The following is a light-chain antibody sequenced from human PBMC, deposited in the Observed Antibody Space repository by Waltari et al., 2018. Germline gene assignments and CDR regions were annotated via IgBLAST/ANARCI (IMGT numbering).Light chain of an antibody. CDR3: QQYNNWPPMYT. J-gene: IGKJ2*01. CDR1: QSVSSN. V-gene: IGKV3-15*01. CDR2: GAS. Sequence: EIVMTQSPATLSVSPGERATHSCRASQSVSSNLAWYQQKPGQAPRLLIYGASTRATGIPAMFSGSGSGTEFTLTISSLQSEDFAVYYCQQYNNWPPMYTFGQGTKLEIK.